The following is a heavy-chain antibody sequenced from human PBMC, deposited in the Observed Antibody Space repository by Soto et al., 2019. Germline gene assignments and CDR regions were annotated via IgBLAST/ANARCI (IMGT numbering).Heavy chain of an antibody. V-gene: IGHV3-30*18. CDR3: AKDLMYYYDSSGYYYETERFDY. Sequence: PGGSLRLSCAPSGFTFSSYGKHCVRQGPGKGLERVAVISYDGSNKYYADSVKGRFTISRDNSKNTLYLQMNSLRAEDTAVYYCAKDLMYYYDSSGYYYETERFDYWGQGSLVTVSS. J-gene: IGHJ4*02. D-gene: IGHD3-22*01. CDR1: GFTFSSYG. CDR2: ISYDGSNK.